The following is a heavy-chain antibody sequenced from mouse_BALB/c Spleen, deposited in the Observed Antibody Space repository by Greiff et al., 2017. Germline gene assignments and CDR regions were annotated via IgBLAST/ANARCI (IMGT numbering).Heavy chain of an antibody. CDR3: AREAYYYGSRGYFDV. CDR2: INPNNGGT. D-gene: IGHD1-1*01. J-gene: IGHJ1*01. CDR1: GYTFTDYN. Sequence: EVQRVESGPELVKPGASVKIPCKASGYTFTDYNMDWVKQSHGKSLEWIGDINPNNGGTIYNQKFKGKATLTVDKSSSTAYMELRSLTSEDTAVYYCAREAYYYGSRGYFDVWGAGTTVTVSS. V-gene: IGHV1-18*01.